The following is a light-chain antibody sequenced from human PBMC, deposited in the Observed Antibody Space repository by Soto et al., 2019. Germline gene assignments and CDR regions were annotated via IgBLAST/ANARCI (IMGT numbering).Light chain of an antibody. V-gene: IGLV2-14*01. CDR1: SSDVGRYNY. Sequence: QSVLTQPASVSGSPGQSITISCTGTSSDVGRYNYVSWYQQYPGKAPKLMIYDVSHRPSGISNRFSGSKSANTASLTISGLQPEDEADYYCSSYTTSSTVIFGGGTKLTVL. CDR2: DVS. CDR3: SSYTTSSTVI. J-gene: IGLJ2*01.